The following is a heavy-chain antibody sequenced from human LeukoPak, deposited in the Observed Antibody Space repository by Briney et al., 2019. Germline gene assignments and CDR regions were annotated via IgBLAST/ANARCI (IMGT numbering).Heavy chain of an antibody. CDR1: GGSISSYY. CDR3: ARPYCSGGSCFDAFDI. D-gene: IGHD2-15*01. CDR2: IYYSGST. Sequence: SETLSLTCTVSGGSISSYYWSWIRQHPGKGLEWIGYIYYSGSTNYNPSLKSRVTISVDTSKNQFSLKLSSVAAADTAVYYCARPYCSGGSCFDAFDIWGQGTMVTLSS. J-gene: IGHJ3*02. V-gene: IGHV4-59*01.